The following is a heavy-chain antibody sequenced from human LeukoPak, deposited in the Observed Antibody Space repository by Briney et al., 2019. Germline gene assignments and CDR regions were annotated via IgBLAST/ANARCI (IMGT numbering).Heavy chain of an antibody. CDR2: ISGDGGST. V-gene: IGHV3-43*02. J-gene: IGHJ1*01. D-gene: IGHD2-8*01. CDR3: AKDGYCTNGVCYPSEYFQH. CDR1: GFTFDDYA. Sequence: PGGSLRLSCAASGFTFDDYAMHWVRQAPGKGLEWVSLISGDGGSTYYADSVKGRFTISRDNSKNSLYLQMNSLRTEDTALYYGAKDGYCTNGVCYPSEYFQHWGQGTLVTVSS.